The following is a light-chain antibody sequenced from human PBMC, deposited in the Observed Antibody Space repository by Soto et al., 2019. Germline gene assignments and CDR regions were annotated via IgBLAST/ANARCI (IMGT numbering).Light chain of an antibody. CDR2: DAS. Sequence: DIHMTQSPSTPSASVGDRVTITCRASQSMSTHLAWYQQKPGDAPKLLIYDASTLQSGVPSRFSGSGSGTDFTLTVSSLQPDDFASYYCQQYADYPLAFGQGTKLEIK. CDR1: QSMSTH. CDR3: QQYADYPLA. J-gene: IGKJ2*01. V-gene: IGKV1-5*01.